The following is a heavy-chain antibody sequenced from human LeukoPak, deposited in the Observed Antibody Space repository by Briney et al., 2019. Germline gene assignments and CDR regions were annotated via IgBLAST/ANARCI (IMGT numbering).Heavy chain of an antibody. CDR2: ISYDGSNK. CDR3: ARAELDPNDYYFDY. CDR1: GFIFSSYA. Sequence: PGGSLRLSCAAAGFIFSSYAMHWVRQAPGKGLEWVAVISYDGSNKYYADSVKGRFTISRDNSKNTLYLQMNSLRAEDTAVYYCARAELDPNDYYFDYWGQGTLVTVSS. D-gene: IGHD1-1*01. J-gene: IGHJ4*02. V-gene: IGHV3-30-3*01.